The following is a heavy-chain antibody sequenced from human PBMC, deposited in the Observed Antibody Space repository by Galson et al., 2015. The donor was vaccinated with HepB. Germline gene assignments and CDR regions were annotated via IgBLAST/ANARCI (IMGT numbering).Heavy chain of an antibody. Sequence: PALVKPTQTLTLTCTFSGFSLSTSGMCVSWIRQPPGKALEWLALIDWDDDKYYSTSLKTRLTISKDTSKNQVVLTMTNMDPVDTATYYCARQMYYYDSSGYYRTFDYWGQGTLVTVSS. D-gene: IGHD3-22*01. V-gene: IGHV2-70*01. CDR3: ARQMYYYDSSGYYRTFDY. J-gene: IGHJ4*02. CDR2: IDWDDDK. CDR1: GFSLSTSGMC.